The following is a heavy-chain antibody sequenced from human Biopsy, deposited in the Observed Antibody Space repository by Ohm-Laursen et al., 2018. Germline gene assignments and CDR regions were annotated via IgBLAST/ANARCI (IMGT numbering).Heavy chain of an antibody. V-gene: IGHV1-2*05. CDR2: INPHTGVT. CDR1: GYDFLDFH. CDR3: ARPSGGVSTIGFDP. Sequence: ASVKVSCKASGYDFLDFHIHWVRQVPGQGLEWIGHINPHTGVTKYAQKFLERITMTGDTSISTAYMDLSRLTSADTGIYYCARPSGGVSTIGFDPWGQGTLVIVSS. D-gene: IGHD5/OR15-5a*01. J-gene: IGHJ5*02.